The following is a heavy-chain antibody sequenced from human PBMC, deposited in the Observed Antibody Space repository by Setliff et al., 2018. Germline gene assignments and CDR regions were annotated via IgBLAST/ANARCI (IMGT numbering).Heavy chain of an antibody. V-gene: IGHV4-59*08. CDR2: IYYSGTT. Sequence: SETLSLTCTVSGGYIRSFHWSWIRQPPGKGLEWIGYIYYSGTTNYNPSLKSRVTISVDTSKKQFSLKLTSVTAADTAVYYCARHHAQYYSDSSGYYYEDWYFDLWGRGTLVT. D-gene: IGHD3-22*01. CDR1: GGYIRSFH. CDR3: ARHHAQYYSDSSGYYYEDWYFDL. J-gene: IGHJ2*01.